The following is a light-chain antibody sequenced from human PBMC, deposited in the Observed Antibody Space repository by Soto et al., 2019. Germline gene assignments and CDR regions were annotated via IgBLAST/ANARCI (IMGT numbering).Light chain of an antibody. J-gene: IGLJ1*01. CDR1: SSDVGGYNY. CDR2: DVS. CDR3: QTHDSGLSTYNYV. Sequence: QSALTQPAPVSGSPGQSITISCTGTSSDVGGYNYVSWYQQRPGEAPKLIIYDVSNRPSGVSNRFSGSKSGNTASLTISGLQAEDEAEYYCQTHDSGLSTYNYVFGTGTKVTVL. V-gene: IGLV2-14*01.